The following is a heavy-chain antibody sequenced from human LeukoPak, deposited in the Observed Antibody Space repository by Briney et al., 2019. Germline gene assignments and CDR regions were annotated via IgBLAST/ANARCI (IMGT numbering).Heavy chain of an antibody. V-gene: IGHV3-15*07. CDR3: TTDPYDSSGYFYY. D-gene: IGHD3-22*01. J-gene: IGHJ4*02. CDR2: IKSKTDGGTT. CDR1: GFTFSNAW. Sequence: GGSLRLSCAASGFTFSNAWMNWVRQAPGKGLEWVGRIKSKTDGGTTDYAAPVKGRFTISRDDSKNTLYLQMNSLKTEDTAVYYCTTDPYDSSGYFYYWGQGTLVTVSS.